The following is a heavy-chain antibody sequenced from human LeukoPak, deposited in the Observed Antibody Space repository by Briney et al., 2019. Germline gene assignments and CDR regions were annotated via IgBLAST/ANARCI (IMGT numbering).Heavy chain of an antibody. Sequence: GASLSLSCAASGFTFSSYAMSWVRQAPGKGLEWVSAISGSGGSTYYADSVKGRFTISRDNSKNTLYLQMNSLRAEDTAVYYCAKDRSIGYCSGGSCYSDDYWGQGTLVTVSS. CDR2: ISGSGGST. D-gene: IGHD2-15*01. J-gene: IGHJ4*02. CDR3: AKDRSIGYCSGGSCYSDDY. CDR1: GFTFSSYA. V-gene: IGHV3-23*01.